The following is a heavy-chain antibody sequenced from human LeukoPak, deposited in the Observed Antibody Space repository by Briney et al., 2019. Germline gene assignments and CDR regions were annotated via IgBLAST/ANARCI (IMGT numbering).Heavy chain of an antibody. V-gene: IGHV1-8*01. CDR2: MNPNSGNT. CDR1: GYTFTSYD. Sequence: ASVKVSCKASGYTFTSYDINWVRQATGQGLEWMGWMNPNSGNTGYAQKFQGRVTMTRNTSISTAYMELSSLRSEDTAVYYCARVLSAAALAFDIWGQGTMVTVSS. D-gene: IGHD6-13*01. J-gene: IGHJ3*02. CDR3: ARVLSAAALAFDI.